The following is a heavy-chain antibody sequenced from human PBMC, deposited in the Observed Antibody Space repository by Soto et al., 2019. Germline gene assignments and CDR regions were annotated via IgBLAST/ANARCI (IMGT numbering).Heavy chain of an antibody. D-gene: IGHD2-15*01. CDR2: IKHDGGET. Sequence: GGSLRLSCAASGFPFSSYSMNWVRQAPGEGLEWVANIKHDGGETYYVDSVKGRFTISRDNAKNSLYLQMYSLRAEDKGVYYCAREGDCSGGSCYSGLHSWGQGTLVTVSS. V-gene: IGHV3-7*01. CDR3: AREGDCSGGSCYSGLHS. J-gene: IGHJ5*02. CDR1: GFPFSSYS.